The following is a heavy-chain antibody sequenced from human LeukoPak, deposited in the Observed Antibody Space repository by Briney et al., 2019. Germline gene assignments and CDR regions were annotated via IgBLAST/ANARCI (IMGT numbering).Heavy chain of an antibody. J-gene: IGHJ4*01. CDR1: GFTFSSYS. CDR2: ISGSSRHI. V-gene: IGHV3-21*01. CDR3: ARLGLGTYDYVWGSYRYFGH. D-gene: IGHD3-16*02. Sequence: GGSLRLSCAASGFTFSSYSMAWVRQAPGKGLVWVSSISGSSRHIHYTDSVEGRFTISRDNAKDSPYLQMNSLRDEDTAVYYCARLGLGTYDYVWGSYRYFGHWGHGTLVTVSS.